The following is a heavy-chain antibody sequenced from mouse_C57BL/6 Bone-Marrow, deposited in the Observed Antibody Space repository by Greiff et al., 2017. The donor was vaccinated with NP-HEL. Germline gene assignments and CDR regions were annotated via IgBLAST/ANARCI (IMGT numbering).Heavy chain of an antibody. V-gene: IGHV5-4*01. CDR2: ISDGGSYT. J-gene: IGHJ3*01. CDR1: GFTFSSYA. Sequence: EVQRVESGGGLVKPGGSLKLSCAASGFTFSSYAMSWVRQTPEKRLEWVATISDGGSYTYYPDNVKGRFTISRDNAKNNLYLQMSHLKSEDTAMYYCARDPWGFAYWGQGTLVTVSA. CDR3: ARDPWGFAY. D-gene: IGHD4-1*01.